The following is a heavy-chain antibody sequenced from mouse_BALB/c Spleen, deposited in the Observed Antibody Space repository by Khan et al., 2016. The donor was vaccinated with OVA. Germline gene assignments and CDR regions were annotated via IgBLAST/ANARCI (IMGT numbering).Heavy chain of an antibody. CDR1: GYSITSDYA. D-gene: IGHD2-3*01. CDR3: ARDGSRYNYAMDY. J-gene: IGHJ4*01. V-gene: IGHV3-2*02. Sequence: EVQLVESGPGLEKPSQSLSLTCTVTGYSITSDYAWNWIRQFPGNKLEWMGYISSSGSTNYNPALKSRISITRDTSKNQFFLQLNSVTTEDTATYDCARDGSRYNYAMDYWGQGTSVTVSS. CDR2: ISSSGST.